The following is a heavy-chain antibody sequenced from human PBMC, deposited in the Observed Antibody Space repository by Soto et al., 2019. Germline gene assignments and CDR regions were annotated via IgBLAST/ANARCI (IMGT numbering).Heavy chain of an antibody. CDR1: GFTFRSYV. V-gene: IGHV3-33*05. Sequence: QVQLVESGGGVVQPGTSLRLSCVGSGFTFRSYVIHWVRQAPGKGLEWVALTSYDGSNNFYGDSVKGRFTISRDNSRNTGELQMDSLRLEDTALYYCARWGTRGGLDVRGQGTLVSVSS. J-gene: IGHJ4*02. D-gene: IGHD3-16*01. CDR3: ARWGTRGGLDV. CDR2: TSYDGSNN.